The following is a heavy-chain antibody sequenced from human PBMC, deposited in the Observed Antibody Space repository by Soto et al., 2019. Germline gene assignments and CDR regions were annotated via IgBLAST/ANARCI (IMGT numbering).Heavy chain of an antibody. V-gene: IGHV4-31*03. Sequence: SETLSLTCTVSGVSISSGGYYWSWIRQHPGKGLEWIGYIYYSWSTYYNPSLKSRVTISVDTSKNQFSLKLSSVTAADTAVYYCARDDGDYGYYGMDVWGQGTTVTVSS. D-gene: IGHD4-17*01. CDR3: ARDDGDYGYYGMDV. CDR2: IYYSWST. J-gene: IGHJ6*02. CDR1: GVSISSGGYY.